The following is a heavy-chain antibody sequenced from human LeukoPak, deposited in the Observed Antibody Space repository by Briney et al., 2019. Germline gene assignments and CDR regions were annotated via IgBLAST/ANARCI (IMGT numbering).Heavy chain of an antibody. CDR3: AKGTPLFDY. V-gene: IGHV3-23*01. CDR1: GFTFSSDA. J-gene: IGHJ4*02. CDR2: ISGSGGST. D-gene: IGHD2-15*01. Sequence: HPGGFLRLSCAAAGFTFSSDAMSWVRQAPGKGLEWVSAISGSGGSTYYADSVKGRFTISRDNSKNTLYLQMNSLRAEDTAVYYCAKGTPLFDYWGQGTLVTVSS.